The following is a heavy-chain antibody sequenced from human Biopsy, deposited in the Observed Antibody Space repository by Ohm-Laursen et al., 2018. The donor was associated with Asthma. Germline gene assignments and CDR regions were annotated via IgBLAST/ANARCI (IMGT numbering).Heavy chain of an antibody. D-gene: IGHD3-22*01. Sequence: SLRLSCAASGFTFSSYAMHWVRQAPGKGLEWVAVISYDGSNKYYADSVRGRFTISRDYSKNTLYLQMHSLRAEDTAVYYCARGDSSNWSHYYFDYWGQGTLVTVSS. CDR2: ISYDGSNK. CDR1: GFTFSSYA. CDR3: ARGDSSNWSHYYFDY. V-gene: IGHV3-30*14. J-gene: IGHJ4*02.